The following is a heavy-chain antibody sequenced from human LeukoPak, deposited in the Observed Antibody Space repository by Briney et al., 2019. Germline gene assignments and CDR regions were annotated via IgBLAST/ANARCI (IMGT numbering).Heavy chain of an antibody. CDR1: GYTFSGYY. Sequence: GASVKVSCKASGYTFSGYYMHWVRQAPGQGLEWMGWINPNSGGTNYAQKSQGRVTMTRDTSISTAYMELSRLRSDDTAVYYCARDRGYCSGGSCQNFDYWGQGTLATVSS. D-gene: IGHD2-15*01. CDR3: ARDRGYCSGGSCQNFDY. CDR2: INPNSGGT. V-gene: IGHV1-2*02. J-gene: IGHJ4*02.